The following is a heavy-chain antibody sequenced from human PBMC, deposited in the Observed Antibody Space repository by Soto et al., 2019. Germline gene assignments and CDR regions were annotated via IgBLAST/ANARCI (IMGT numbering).Heavy chain of an antibody. CDR1: GYTFTCYY. J-gene: IGHJ5*02. D-gene: IGHD2-2*01. CDR2: IIPKSRGR. V-gene: IGHV1-2*02. CDR3: ARLGLGYCGTTNCYEWFDH. Sequence: ASVKASCKAFGYTFTCYYMHWVRQAPGQGLEWMGWIIPKSRGRNYAQKFQGRVTMTTDTSISTAYMELSRLRSDDTAMYYCARLGLGYCGTTNCYEWFDHWGQGTPVTVSS.